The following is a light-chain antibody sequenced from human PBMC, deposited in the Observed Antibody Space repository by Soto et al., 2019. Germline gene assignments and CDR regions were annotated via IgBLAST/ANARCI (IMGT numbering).Light chain of an antibody. Sequence: EIVLTQSPGTLSLSPRERATLSCRASQTVANNYLAWYQQKPGQAPRLLIDDASNRATGIPDRFSGTGSGTDFTLTISRLEPEDFAVYYCHQCATSPLTFGGGTKVEI. CDR2: DAS. CDR1: QTVANNY. J-gene: IGKJ4*01. CDR3: HQCATSPLT. V-gene: IGKV3-20*01.